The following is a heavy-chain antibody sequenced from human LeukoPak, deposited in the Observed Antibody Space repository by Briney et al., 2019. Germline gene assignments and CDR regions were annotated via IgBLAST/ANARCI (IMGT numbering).Heavy chain of an antibody. V-gene: IGHV1-2*02. CDR1: GYTFTGYY. CDR2: INPNSGGT. Sequence: ASVKVSCKASGYTFTGYYMHWVRQAPGQGLEWMGWINPNSGGTNYAQKFQGRVTMTRDTSISTAYMELSRLRSDDTAVYYCARCITMVRGGNSDYWGQGTLVTVSS. D-gene: IGHD3-10*01. CDR3: ARCITMVRGGNSDY. J-gene: IGHJ4*02.